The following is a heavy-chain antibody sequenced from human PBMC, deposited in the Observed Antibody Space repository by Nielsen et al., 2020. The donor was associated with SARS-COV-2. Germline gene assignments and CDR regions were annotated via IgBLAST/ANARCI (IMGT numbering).Heavy chain of an antibody. D-gene: IGHD5-12*01. J-gene: IGHJ4*02. CDR1: GFTFDDYA. Sequence: GGSLRLSCAASGFTFDDYAMHWVRQAPGKGLEWVSGINWNGGSTGYADSVKGRFTISRDNAKNSLYLQMNSLRAEDTAIYYCARDGRIGYGVYLDYWGQGTPVTVSS. V-gene: IGHV3-20*04. CDR3: ARDGRIGYGVYLDY. CDR2: INWNGGST.